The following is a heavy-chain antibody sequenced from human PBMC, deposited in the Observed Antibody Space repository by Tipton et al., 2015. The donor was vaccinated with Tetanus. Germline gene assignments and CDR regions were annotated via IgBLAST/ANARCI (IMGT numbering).Heavy chain of an antibody. CDR1: GGSLFSGSFY. Sequence: TLSLTYIVSGGSLFSGSFYWAWIRQPPGKGLEWIGNIYYNGNTYYLASLKSRVTISADTSKNQFSLSLRSVTAADTAVYYCARQADNWFDPWGQGTLVTVSS. D-gene: IGHD6-25*01. V-gene: IGHV4-39*01. J-gene: IGHJ5*02. CDR2: IYYNGNT. CDR3: ARQADNWFDP.